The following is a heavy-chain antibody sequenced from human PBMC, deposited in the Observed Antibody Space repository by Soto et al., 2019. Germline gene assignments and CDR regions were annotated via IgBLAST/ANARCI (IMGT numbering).Heavy chain of an antibody. V-gene: IGHV4-31*03. CDR2: IYYSGST. CDR3: ASTIVGAPTWEPFDY. J-gene: IGHJ4*02. D-gene: IGHD1-26*01. CDR1: GGSISSGGYY. Sequence: PSETLSLTCTVSGGSISSGGYYWSWIRQHPGKGLEWIGYIYYSGSTYYNPSLKSRVTISVDTSKNQFSLKLSSVTAADTAVYYCASTIVGAPTWEPFDYWGQGTLVTVSS.